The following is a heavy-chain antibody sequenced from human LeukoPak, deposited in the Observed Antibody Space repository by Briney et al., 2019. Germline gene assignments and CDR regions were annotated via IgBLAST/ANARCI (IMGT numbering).Heavy chain of an antibody. CDR1: GFTFTNSW. Sequence: PGGSLRLSCAASGFTFTNSWMTWVRQAPGKGLEWVASISPDGGEIHYVDSVKGRFTISRDNAKNSLYLQMNSLRAEDTAIYYCARDEKDGPLWYWGQGILVFVSS. CDR3: ARDEKDGPLWY. CDR2: ISPDGGEI. D-gene: IGHD2-15*01. J-gene: IGHJ4*02. V-gene: IGHV3-7*01.